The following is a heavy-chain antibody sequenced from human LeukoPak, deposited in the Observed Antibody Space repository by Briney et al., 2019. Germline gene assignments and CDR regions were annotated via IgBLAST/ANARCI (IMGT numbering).Heavy chain of an antibody. Sequence: SETLSLTCAVYGGSFSGYYWSWIRQPPGKGLEWIGEINHSGSTNYNPSLKSRVTMSVDTSKNQFSLKLSSVTAADTAVYYCTTDLSAEAGFDYWGQGTLVTVSS. V-gene: IGHV4-34*03. J-gene: IGHJ4*02. CDR2: INHSGST. CDR3: TTDLSAEAGFDY. D-gene: IGHD1-1*01. CDR1: GGSFSGYY.